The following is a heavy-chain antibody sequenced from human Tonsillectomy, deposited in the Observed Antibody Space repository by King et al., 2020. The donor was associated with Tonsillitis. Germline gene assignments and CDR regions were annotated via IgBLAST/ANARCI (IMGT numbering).Heavy chain of an antibody. CDR1: GYTFTNYA. D-gene: IGHD3-22*01. CDR3: ARGGITMIVVASHLNWFDP. CDR2: INAGNGDT. Sequence: QLVQSGAEVKKPGASVKVSCKASGYTFTNYAMHWVRQAPGQRLEWMGWINAGNGDTEYSQKFQGRVTITRDTSASTAYMELSSLRSEDTAVYYCARGGITMIVVASHLNWFDPWGQGTLVTVSS. J-gene: IGHJ5*02. V-gene: IGHV1-3*01.